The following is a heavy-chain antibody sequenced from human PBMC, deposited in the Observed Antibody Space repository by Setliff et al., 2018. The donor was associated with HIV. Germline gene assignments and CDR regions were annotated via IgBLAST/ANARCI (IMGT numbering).Heavy chain of an antibody. CDR3: ATDRDDTSGYYRCA. J-gene: IGHJ5*02. V-gene: IGHV1-18*01. CDR1: GYTFTSYD. CDR2: ISAYNGNT. D-gene: IGHD3-22*01. Sequence: GASVKVSCKASGYTFTSYDISWVRQAPGQGLEWMGWISAYNGNTNYAQKLQGRVTMTTDTSTSTAYMELRSLRSEDTAVYYCATDRDDTSGYYRCAWGQGTLVTVLL.